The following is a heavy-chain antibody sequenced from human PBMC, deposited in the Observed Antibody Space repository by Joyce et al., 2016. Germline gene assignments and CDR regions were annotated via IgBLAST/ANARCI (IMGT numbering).Heavy chain of an antibody. CDR3: AKEMTFGGVIDLYYFDY. CDR1: GFTFSSYA. Sequence: EVQLLESGGDLVQSGGSLRLSCAASGFTFSSYAMSWVRQAPGKGLEWVSAISGSGGSTYYADSVKGRFTISRDNSKNTLYLQINSLRAEDTAVYYCAKEMTFGGVIDLYYFDYWGQGTLVTVSS. V-gene: IGHV3-23*01. CDR2: ISGSGGST. D-gene: IGHD3-16*02. J-gene: IGHJ4*02.